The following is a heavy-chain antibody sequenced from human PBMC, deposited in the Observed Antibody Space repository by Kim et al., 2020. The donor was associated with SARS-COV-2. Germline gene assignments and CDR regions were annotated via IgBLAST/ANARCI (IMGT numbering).Heavy chain of an antibody. CDR2: IKQDGSEK. Sequence: GGSLRLSCAASGFTFSSYWMSWVRQAPGKGLEWVANIKQDGSEKYYVDSVKGRFTISRDNAKNSLYLQMNSLRAEDTAVYYCARVSWHDSSGYYFDYWGQGTLVTVSS. J-gene: IGHJ4*02. V-gene: IGHV3-7*01. CDR1: GFTFSSYW. CDR3: ARVSWHDSSGYYFDY. D-gene: IGHD3-22*01.